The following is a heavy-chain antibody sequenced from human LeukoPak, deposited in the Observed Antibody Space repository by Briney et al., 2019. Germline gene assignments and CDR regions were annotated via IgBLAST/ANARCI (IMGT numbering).Heavy chain of an antibody. D-gene: IGHD3-9*01. Sequence: SETLSLTCAVYGGSFSGYYWSWIRQPPGKGLEWIGEINHSGSTNYNPSLKSRVTISVDTSKNQFSLKLSSVTAADTAVYYCARHRTYYDILTGYRSDAFDIWGQGTMVTVSS. CDR3: ARHRTYYDILTGYRSDAFDI. CDR2: INHSGST. CDR1: GGSFSGYY. J-gene: IGHJ3*02. V-gene: IGHV4-34*01.